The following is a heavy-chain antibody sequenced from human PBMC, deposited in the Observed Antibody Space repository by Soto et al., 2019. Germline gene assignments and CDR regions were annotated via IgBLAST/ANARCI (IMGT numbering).Heavy chain of an antibody. CDR1: GLSFRSDA. J-gene: IGHJ6*02. CDR2: ISGSGGIT. Sequence: GGSLRLACAACGLSFRSDAMSRVLQAPGNGLEWVSAISGSGGITYYEDSVKGRFTISRDNSKNTLDLQMNSMRAEETAVYYCAKDRRADTIDVAYYYYGMDVWAQGTTVPVSS. D-gene: IGHD3-3*01. V-gene: IGHV3-23*01. CDR3: AKDRRADTIDVAYYYYGMDV.